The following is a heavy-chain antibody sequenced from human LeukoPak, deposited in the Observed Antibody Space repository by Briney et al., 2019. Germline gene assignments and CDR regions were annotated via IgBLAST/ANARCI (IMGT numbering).Heavy chain of an antibody. CDR2: LNHSGST. J-gene: IGHJ5*02. CDR3: ARTLGYCSSTSCPRGWFDP. V-gene: IGHV4-34*01. CDR1: GGSFSGYY. Sequence: SETLSLTCAVYGGSFSGYYWSWIRQPPGKGLEWIGELNHSGSTNYNPSLKSRVTISVDTSKNQFSLKLSSVTAADTAVYYCARTLGYCSSTSCPRGWFDPWGQGTLVTPSA. D-gene: IGHD2-2*01.